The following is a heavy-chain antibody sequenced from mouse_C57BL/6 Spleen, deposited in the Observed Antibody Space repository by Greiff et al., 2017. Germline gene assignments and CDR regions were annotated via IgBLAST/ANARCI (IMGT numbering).Heavy chain of an antibody. Sequence: EVKLVESGGGLVKPGGSLKLSCAASGFTFSDYGMHWVRQAPEKGLEWVAYISSGSSTIYYADTMKGRSTISGDNAKNTLFLQMTSLRSEDTAMYYCLRIGYAMDYWGQGTSVTVSS. CDR2: ISSGSSTI. CDR1: GFTFSDYG. D-gene: IGHD1-1*01. CDR3: LRIGYAMDY. J-gene: IGHJ4*01. V-gene: IGHV5-17*01.